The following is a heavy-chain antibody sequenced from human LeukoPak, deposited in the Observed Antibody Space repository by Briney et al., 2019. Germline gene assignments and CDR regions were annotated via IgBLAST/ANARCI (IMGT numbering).Heavy chain of an antibody. J-gene: IGHJ4*02. CDR3: ARDAVDIAVAGTFDY. V-gene: IGHV1-2*02. Sequence: ASVKVSCKASGYTFTSYGISWVRQAPGQGLEWMGWINPNSGGTNYAQKFQGRVTMTRDTSTSTAYMELSRLRSDDTAVYYCARDAVDIAVAGTFDYWGQGTLVTVSS. CDR2: INPNSGGT. D-gene: IGHD6-19*01. CDR1: GYTFTSYG.